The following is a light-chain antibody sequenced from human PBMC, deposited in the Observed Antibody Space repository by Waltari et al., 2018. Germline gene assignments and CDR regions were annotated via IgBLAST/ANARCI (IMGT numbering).Light chain of an antibody. J-gene: IGLJ2*01. CDR1: SGDVGGHNY. CDR3: SSYTSSSTLDVV. Sequence: QSALTQPASVSGSPGQSNTIASTGTSGDVGGHNYASVSQQHPGKAPKLRTYEVRNRPSGVSNRFSGSKSGNTASLTISGLQAEDEADYYCSSYTSSSTLDVVFGGGTKLTVL. CDR2: EVR. V-gene: IGLV2-14*01.